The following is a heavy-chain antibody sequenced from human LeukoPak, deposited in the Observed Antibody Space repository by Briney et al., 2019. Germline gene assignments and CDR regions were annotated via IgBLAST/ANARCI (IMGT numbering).Heavy chain of an antibody. J-gene: IGHJ4*02. D-gene: IGHD3-9*01. Sequence: GGSLRLSCAASGFTFSSYSMNWVRQAPGKGLEWVSSISSSSSYIYYADSVKGRFTISRDNAKNSLYLQMNSLRAEDTAVYYCARDPGDWFYFDYWGQGTLVTVSS. CDR1: GFTFSSYS. CDR3: ARDPGDWFYFDY. V-gene: IGHV3-21*01. CDR2: ISSSSSYI.